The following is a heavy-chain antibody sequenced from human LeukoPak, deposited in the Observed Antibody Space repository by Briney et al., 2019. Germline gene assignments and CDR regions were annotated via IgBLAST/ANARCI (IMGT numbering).Heavy chain of an antibody. CDR2: IYSGGNT. D-gene: IGHD3-22*01. Sequence: GSLRLSCATSGFIVSTDYMSWVRQAPGRGLEWVSFIYSGGNTYYADSVKGRFTISRDNSKNTLYLQMNSLKDEDTAVYYCARAYSDSSGYYPHAFHIWGQGTMVTVSS. V-gene: IGHV3-53*01. CDR1: GFIVSTDY. J-gene: IGHJ3*02. CDR3: ARAYSDSSGYYPHAFHI.